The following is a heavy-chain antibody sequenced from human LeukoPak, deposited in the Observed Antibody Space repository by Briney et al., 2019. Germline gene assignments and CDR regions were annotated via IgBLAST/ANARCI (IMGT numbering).Heavy chain of an antibody. J-gene: IGHJ5*02. Sequence: GGSLRLSCAASGFTFSSYAMSWVRQAPGKGLEWVSAIRAGGGSTYFADSVKGRFTISRDNSKNTLFLQTNSLRAEDTAVYYCAKSSSWTYNWFDPWGQGTLVTVSS. V-gene: IGHV3-23*01. CDR3: AKSSSWTYNWFDP. D-gene: IGHD6-13*01. CDR1: GFTFSSYA. CDR2: IRAGGGST.